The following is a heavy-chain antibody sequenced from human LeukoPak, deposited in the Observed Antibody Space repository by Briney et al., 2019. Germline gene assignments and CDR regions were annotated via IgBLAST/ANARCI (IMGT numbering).Heavy chain of an antibody. J-gene: IGHJ4*02. D-gene: IGHD6-19*01. Sequence: GGSLKIPLKGSGYRSTNYWIGWVRPMPGKGLGWIGIIYLGDSDTRYRTSCQGQVPIPASKSISPAFLTWTTLKAWDTGSYYRGRHRSYISGWPLDYWGQGTLVTDSS. CDR3: GRHRSYISGWPLDY. CDR2: IYLGDSDT. CDR1: GYRSTNYW. V-gene: IGHV5-51*01.